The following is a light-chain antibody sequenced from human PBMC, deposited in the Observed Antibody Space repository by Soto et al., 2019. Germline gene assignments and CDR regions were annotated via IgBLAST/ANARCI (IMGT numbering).Light chain of an antibody. CDR3: QQYGSSPPT. Sequence: EIVLTQSPGTLSLSPGERATLSCRAGQSVSSSYLAWYQQKPGQAPRLLIYGASSRATGIPDRFSGSGSGTDLTLTISRLEPEDFAVYYCQQYGSSPPTFGQGTKV. CDR2: GAS. J-gene: IGKJ1*01. CDR1: QSVSSSY. V-gene: IGKV3-20*01.